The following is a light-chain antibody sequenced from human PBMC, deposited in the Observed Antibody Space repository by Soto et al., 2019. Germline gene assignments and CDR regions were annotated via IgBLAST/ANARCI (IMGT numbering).Light chain of an antibody. J-gene: IGLJ1*01. V-gene: IGLV2-14*01. CDR2: EVS. CDR3: SSYTSSSTLV. Sequence: QSALTQPASVSGSPGQSITISCTGTSSDVGGYNFVSWYQQHPGKAPKLMIYEVSNRPSGVSDRFSSSKSGNTASLTIFGLQAEDEADYYCSSYTSSSTLVFGTGTKLTVL. CDR1: SSDVGGYNF.